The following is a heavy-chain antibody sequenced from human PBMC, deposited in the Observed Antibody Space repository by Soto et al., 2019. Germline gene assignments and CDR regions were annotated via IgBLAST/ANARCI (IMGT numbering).Heavy chain of an antibody. V-gene: IGHV1-18*03. CDR2: ISAYNGNT. CDR1: GYTFTSYG. D-gene: IGHD4-17*01. J-gene: IGHJ6*02. CDR3: ARATSYGDYYYYGMDV. Sequence: QVQLVQSGAEVKKPGASVKVSCKASGYTFTSYGISWVRQAPGQGLEWMGWISAYNGNTNYAQKLQGRVTMTTDTSTSTAYMELRSLRSDDMAVYYCARATSYGDYYYYGMDVWGQGTTVTVSS.